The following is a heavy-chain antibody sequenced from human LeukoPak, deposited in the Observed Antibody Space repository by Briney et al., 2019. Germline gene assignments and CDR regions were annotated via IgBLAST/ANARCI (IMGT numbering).Heavy chain of an antibody. J-gene: IGHJ4*02. CDR3: AKDFYDYIWGSYY. CDR1: GSTFSNYG. D-gene: IGHD3-16*01. V-gene: IGHV3-30*02. CDR2: IRYDGSNK. Sequence: AGGSLRLSCAASGSTFSNYGMHWVRQAPGKGLEWVAFIRYDGSNKYYADSVKGRFTISRDNSKNTLYLQMNSLRAEDTAVYYCAKDFYDYIWGSYYWGQGTLVTVSS.